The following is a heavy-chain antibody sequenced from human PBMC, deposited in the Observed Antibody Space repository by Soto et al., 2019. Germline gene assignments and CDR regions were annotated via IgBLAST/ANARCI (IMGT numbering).Heavy chain of an antibody. J-gene: IGHJ6*02. V-gene: IGHV3-30-3*01. CDR3: XXXXXXAXXXXXYYGMDV. CDR1: GFTFSSYA. CDR2: ISYDGSNK. Sequence: QVQLVESGGGVVQPGRSLRLSCAASGFTFSSYAMHWVRXAXGKXXXXXAVISYDGSNKYYADSVKGRFTISRDNSKXXXXXXXXXXXXXXXXXXXXXXXXXXAXXXXXYYGMDVWGQGTTVTVSS.